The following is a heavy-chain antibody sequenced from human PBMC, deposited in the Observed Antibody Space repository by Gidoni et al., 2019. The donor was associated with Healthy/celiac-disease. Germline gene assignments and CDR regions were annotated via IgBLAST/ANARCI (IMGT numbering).Heavy chain of an antibody. D-gene: IGHD6-13*01. CDR2: IGTAGDT. J-gene: IGHJ3*02. CDR3: ARAAAGLDAFDI. Sequence: EVQLVGSGGGLVQPGGSLRLSCAASGFTFSSYDMHWVRQATGKGLEWVSAIGTAGDTYYPGSVKGRFTISRENAKNSLYLQMNSLRAGDTAVYYCARAAAGLDAFDIWGQGTMVTVSS. CDR1: GFTFSSYD. V-gene: IGHV3-13*01.